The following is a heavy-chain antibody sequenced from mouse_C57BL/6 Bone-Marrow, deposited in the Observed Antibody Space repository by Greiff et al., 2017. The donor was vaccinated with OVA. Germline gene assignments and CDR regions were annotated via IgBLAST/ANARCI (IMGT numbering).Heavy chain of an antibody. CDR3: ARSFPLAY. D-gene: IGHD1-2*01. V-gene: IGHV1-81*01. Sequence: QVQLQQSGAELARPGASVKLSCKASGYTFTSYGISWVKQRTGQGLEWIGEIYPRSGNTYYNEKFKGKATLTADKSSSKAYMELRSLTSEDSAVYFCARSFPLAYWGQGTLVTVSA. J-gene: IGHJ3*01. CDR2: IYPRSGNT. CDR1: GYTFTSYG.